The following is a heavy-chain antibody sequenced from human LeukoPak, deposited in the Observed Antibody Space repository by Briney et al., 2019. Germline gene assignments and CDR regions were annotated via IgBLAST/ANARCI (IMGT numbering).Heavy chain of an antibody. J-gene: IGHJ3*02. D-gene: IGHD3-10*01. Sequence: SETLSLTCTVSGGSISSYYWSWIRQPPGKGLEWIGYIYYSGSTNYNPSLKSRVTISVDTSKNQFSLKLSSVTAADTAVYYCARGGMVRGVMSPSDAFDIWGQGTMVTVSS. CDR1: GGSISSYY. CDR3: ARGGMVRGVMSPSDAFDI. CDR2: IYYSGST. V-gene: IGHV4-59*08.